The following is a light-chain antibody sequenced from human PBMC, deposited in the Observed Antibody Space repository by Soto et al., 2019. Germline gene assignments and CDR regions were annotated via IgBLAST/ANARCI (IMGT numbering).Light chain of an antibody. CDR3: SSYAGSNNYV. CDR2: DVS. J-gene: IGLJ1*01. V-gene: IGLV2-8*01. CDR1: ISDVGGYNY. Sequence: QSALTQPPSASGSPGQSVTISCTGTISDVGGYNYVSWYQHHPGKAPKLMIYDVSKRPSGVPDRFSGSKSGNTASLTVSGLQAEDEADYYCSSYAGSNNYVFGTGTQLTVL.